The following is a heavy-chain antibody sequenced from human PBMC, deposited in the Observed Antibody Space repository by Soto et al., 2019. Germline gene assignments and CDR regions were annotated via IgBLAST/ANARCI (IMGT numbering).Heavy chain of an antibody. CDR1: GYTFTTYG. D-gene: IGHD1-1*01. V-gene: IGHV1-18*01. CDR2: ISAHNGST. J-gene: IGHJ4*02. CDR3: ARGRYGDY. Sequence: QVHLVQSGAEVKKPGASVKVSCKGSGYTFTTYGITWVRQAPGQGLELMGGISAHNGSTNYAQKLQGRITVTRDTSTSTAYMELRSRRSDDTAVYYWARGRYGDYWGQGALVTASS.